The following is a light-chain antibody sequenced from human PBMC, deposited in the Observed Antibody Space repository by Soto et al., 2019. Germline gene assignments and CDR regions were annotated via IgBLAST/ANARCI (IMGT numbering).Light chain of an antibody. CDR3: QQYGSSPFS. Sequence: EIVLTQSPGTLSLSPGERATLSCRASQSVSSSYLAWYQQKHGQAPRLLIYGASSRATGSPDRFSGSGSGTDFTLTISRLEPEDFAVYYCQQYGSSPFSFGGGTKVEIK. J-gene: IGKJ4*01. V-gene: IGKV3-20*01. CDR1: QSVSSSY. CDR2: GAS.